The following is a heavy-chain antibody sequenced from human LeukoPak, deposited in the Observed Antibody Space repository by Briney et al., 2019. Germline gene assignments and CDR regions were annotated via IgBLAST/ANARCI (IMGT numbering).Heavy chain of an antibody. V-gene: IGHV3-74*01. CDR2: INADGSSA. Sequence: GGSLRLSCAASGFTFSSYAMSWVRQAPGKGLVWVSRINADGSSASYADSVKGRFTISRDNAKNTLYLQMNSLRAEDTAMYYCARDYGRSRDYGMDVWGQGTTVTVSS. CDR3: ARDYGRSRDYGMDV. D-gene: IGHD3-10*01. J-gene: IGHJ6*02. CDR1: GFTFSSYA.